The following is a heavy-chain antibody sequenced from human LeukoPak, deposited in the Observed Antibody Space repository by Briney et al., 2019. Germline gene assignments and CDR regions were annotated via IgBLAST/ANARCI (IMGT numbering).Heavy chain of an antibody. CDR1: GYTLTELS. V-gene: IGHV1-24*01. J-gene: IGHJ4*02. CDR3: ATDRWSEDFWSGYSFDY. D-gene: IGHD3-3*01. CDR2: FDPEDGET. Sequence: ASVKVSCKVSGYTLTELSMHWVRQAPGKGQEWMGGFDPEDGETIYAQKFQGRVTMTEDTSTDTAYMELSSLRSEDTAVYYCATDRWSEDFWSGYSFDYWGQGTLVTVSS.